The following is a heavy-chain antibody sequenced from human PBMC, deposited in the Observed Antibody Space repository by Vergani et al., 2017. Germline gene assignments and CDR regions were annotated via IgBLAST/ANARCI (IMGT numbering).Heavy chain of an antibody. CDR3: ARGGGQLWLRVFDY. V-gene: IGHV4-34*01. D-gene: IGHD5-18*01. J-gene: IGHJ4*02. Sequence: QVQLQQWGAGLLKPSETLSLTCAVYGGSFSGYYWSWIRQPPGKGLEWIGEINHSGSTNYNPSLKSQVTISVDTSKNQFSLKLSSVTAADTAVYYCARGGGQLWLRVFDYWGQGTLVTVSS. CDR2: INHSGST. CDR1: GGSFSGYY.